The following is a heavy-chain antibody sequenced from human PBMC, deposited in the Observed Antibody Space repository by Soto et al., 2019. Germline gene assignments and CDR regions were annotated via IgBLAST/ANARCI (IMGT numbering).Heavy chain of an antibody. CDR2: IQSGGPT. J-gene: IGHJ6*04. CDR3: ARDDVLCDGGRCYGVPVDV. V-gene: IGHV3-66*01. CDR1: GFTVSSKY. Sequence: EVHLVESGGGLVQPGGSLRLSCAASGFTVSSKYMSWVRQAPGKGLEWVSLIQSGGPTYYADSVKGRFTISRDTSENTLHLQKDSLKAEDTAVYYCARDDVLCDGGRCYGVPVDVWGKGTTVTVSS. D-gene: IGHD2-15*01.